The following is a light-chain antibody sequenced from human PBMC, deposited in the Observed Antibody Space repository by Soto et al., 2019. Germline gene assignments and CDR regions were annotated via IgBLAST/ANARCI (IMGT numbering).Light chain of an antibody. J-gene: IGLJ3*02. V-gene: IGLV1-40*01. CDR1: SSNIGAGYD. CDR3: QSYDSSLSGWV. Sequence: QSALTQPPSVSGAPGQRVTISCTGSSSNIGAGYDVHWYQQLPGTAPKLLIYANSNRPSGVPDRFSGSKSGTSASLAITGLQAEDEADYYCQSYDSSLSGWVFGGGTKVTFL. CDR2: ANS.